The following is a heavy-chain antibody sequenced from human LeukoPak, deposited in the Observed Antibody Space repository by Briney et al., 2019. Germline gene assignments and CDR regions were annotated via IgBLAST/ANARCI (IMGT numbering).Heavy chain of an antibody. J-gene: IGHJ5*02. V-gene: IGHV1-2*06. D-gene: IGHD4-17*01. Sequence: ASVKVYCKASGYTFTDYNIHWVRQAPGQGLEWMGRIKPKSGDTKYTQRFQGRVTMTRDTSISTAYMELSGLRSDDTAVYYCARNAGYGDLAWGQGTLVTVS. CDR2: IKPKSGDT. CDR1: GYTFTDYN. CDR3: ARNAGYGDLA.